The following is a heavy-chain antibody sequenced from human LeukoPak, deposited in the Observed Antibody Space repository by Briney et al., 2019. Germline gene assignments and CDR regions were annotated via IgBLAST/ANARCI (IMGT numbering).Heavy chain of an antibody. CDR3: ARERDTSFDY. CDR1: GFTFSSYA. D-gene: IGHD2-2*01. J-gene: IGHJ4*01. Sequence: PGGSLRLSCAASGFTFSSYAMHWVRQAPGKGLEWVAVTSYDGSNKYYADSVTGRFTISRDNSKNTLYLQMNSLRAEDTAVYYCARERDTSFDYWGQGTLVTVSS. CDR2: TSYDGSNK. V-gene: IGHV3-30*04.